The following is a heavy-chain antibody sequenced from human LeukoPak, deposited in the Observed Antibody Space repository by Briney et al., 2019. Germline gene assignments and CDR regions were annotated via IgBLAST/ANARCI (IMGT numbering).Heavy chain of an antibody. CDR2: IYYSGST. CDR1: GGSISSSSYY. D-gene: IGHD6-13*01. V-gene: IGHV4-39*07. CDR3: VRTAAAGTGVDY. J-gene: IGHJ4*02. Sequence: SETLSLTCTVSGGSISSSSYYWGWIRQPPGKGLEWIGSIYYSGSTYYNPSLKSRVTISVDTSKNQFSLRLSSVTAADTAVYYCVRTAAAGTGVDYWGQGTLVTVSS.